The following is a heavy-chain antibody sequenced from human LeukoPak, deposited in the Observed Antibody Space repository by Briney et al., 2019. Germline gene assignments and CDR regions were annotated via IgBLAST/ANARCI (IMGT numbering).Heavy chain of an antibody. V-gene: IGHV3-66*01. Sequence: GGSLRLSCAASGFTVSSNYMSWVRQAPGKGLEWVSVIYSGGSTYYADSVKGRFTISRDNSKNTLYLQMNSLRAEDTAVYYCARGYSSSFHDYWGQGTLVTVSS. D-gene: IGHD6-13*01. CDR3: ARGYSSSFHDY. CDR1: GFTVSSNY. J-gene: IGHJ4*02. CDR2: IYSGGST.